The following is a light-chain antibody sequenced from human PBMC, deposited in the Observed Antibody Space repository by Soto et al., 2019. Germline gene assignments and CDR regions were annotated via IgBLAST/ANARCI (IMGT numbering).Light chain of an antibody. Sequence: DIQMTQSPSSLSSSVGDRVTLTCRSSQGISNYLAWYQKKPGKVPKLLVYAASTLQSGVSSRFSGSGSGTDFTLTISSLQPEDVANYYCQKYNSAPKWTFGQGTKVDIK. CDR1: QGISNY. CDR2: AAS. V-gene: IGKV1-27*01. J-gene: IGKJ1*01. CDR3: QKYNSAPKWT.